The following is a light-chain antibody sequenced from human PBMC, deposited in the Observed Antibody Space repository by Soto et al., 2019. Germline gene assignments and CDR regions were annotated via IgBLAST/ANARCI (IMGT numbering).Light chain of an antibody. CDR2: DAS. CDR3: QQYSDFLII. V-gene: IGKV1-5*01. CDR1: QSISRS. Sequence: DIQMTQSPSTLSASVGDRVTISCRASQSISRSLAWYQQKPGKAPNLLIYDASSLEGGVPSRFSGSGFGTESTLTSTNLQPADFATYHCQQYSDFLIIFGPGTTVDFK. J-gene: IGKJ3*01.